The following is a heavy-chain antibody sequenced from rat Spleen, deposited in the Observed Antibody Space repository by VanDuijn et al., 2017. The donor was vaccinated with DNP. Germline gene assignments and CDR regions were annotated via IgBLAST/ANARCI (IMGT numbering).Heavy chain of an antibody. Sequence: EVQLVESGGGLVQPGRSLKLSCEASGFTFSDYYMAWVRQAPTKGLEWVAYIRYDGGSTYYGDSVKGRFTISRDNAKSTLYLQMNSLSSEDMATYYSAKWYSSGDYVDYWGQGVMVTVSA. J-gene: IGHJ2*01. CDR1: GFTFSDYY. D-gene: IGHD4-3*01. V-gene: IGHV5-22*01. CDR3: AKWYSSGDYVDY. CDR2: IRYDGGST.